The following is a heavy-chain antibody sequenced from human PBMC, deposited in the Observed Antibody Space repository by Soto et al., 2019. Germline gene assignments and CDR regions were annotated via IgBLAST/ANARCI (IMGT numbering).Heavy chain of an antibody. CDR1: GGSISSSSYY. V-gene: IGHV4-39*01. D-gene: IGHD3-22*01. CDR2: IYYSGST. J-gene: IGHJ3*02. CDR3: ARHRAPDDSRVGCAFDI. Sequence: SETLSLTCTVSGGSISSSSYYWGWIRQPPGKGLEWIVSIYYSGSTYYNPSLKSRVTISVDTSKTQFSLKLSSVTAADTAVYYCARHRAPDDSRVGCAFDIWGQGTMVTVSS.